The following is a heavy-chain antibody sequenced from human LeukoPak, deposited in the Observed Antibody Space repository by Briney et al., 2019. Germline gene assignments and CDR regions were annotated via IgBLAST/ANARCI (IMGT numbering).Heavy chain of an antibody. CDR1: GGSFSGYY. D-gene: IGHD5-12*01. CDR3: ARGRWLRYYCYYGMDV. Sequence: SETLSLTCAVYGGSFSGYYWSWIRQPPGKGLEWIGEINHSGSTNYNPSLKSRVTISVDTSKNQFSLKLSSVTAADTAVYYCARGRWLRYYCYYGMDVWGQGTTVTVSS. J-gene: IGHJ6*02. CDR2: INHSGST. V-gene: IGHV4-34*01.